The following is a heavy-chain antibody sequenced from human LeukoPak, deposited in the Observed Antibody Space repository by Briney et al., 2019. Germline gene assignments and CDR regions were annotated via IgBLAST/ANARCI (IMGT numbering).Heavy chain of an antibody. J-gene: IGHJ4*02. CDR1: GFTLSSYE. D-gene: IGHD6-19*01. V-gene: IGHV3-48*03. Sequence: PGGSLRLSCAASGFTLSSYEMNWVRQAPGKGLEWISYISTSDATMYADSVKGRFTISRDNAKNSLYLQMNSLRAEDTAVYYCARHNGWYDYWGQGTLVTVSS. CDR2: ISTSDAT. CDR3: ARHNGWYDY.